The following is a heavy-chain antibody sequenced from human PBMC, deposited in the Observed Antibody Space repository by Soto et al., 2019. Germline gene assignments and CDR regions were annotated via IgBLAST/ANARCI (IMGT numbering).Heavy chain of an antibody. CDR1: GYTLTELS. D-gene: IGHD3-9*01. J-gene: IGHJ4*02. CDR3: ATVKSAYYDILTGPQEGIDY. Sequence: ASVKVSCKVSGYTLTELSMHWVRQAPGKGLEWMGGFDPEDGETIYAQKFQGRVTMTEDTSTDTAYMELSSLGSEDTAVYYCATVKSAYYDILTGPQEGIDYWGQGTLVTVSS. V-gene: IGHV1-24*01. CDR2: FDPEDGET.